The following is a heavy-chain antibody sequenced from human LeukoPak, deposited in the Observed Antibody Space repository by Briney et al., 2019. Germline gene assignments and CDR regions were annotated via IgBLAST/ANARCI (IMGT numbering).Heavy chain of an antibody. CDR1: GYTFTGYY. CDR2: INPNSGGT. D-gene: IGHD1-26*01. V-gene: IGHV1-2*04. J-gene: IGHJ4*02. Sequence: ASVKVSCKASGYTFTGYYMHWVRQAPGQGLEWMGWINPNSGGTNYAQKFQGWVTMTRDTSISTAYMELSRLRSDDTAVYYCARGEYSGSYYFDYWGQGTLVTVSS. CDR3: ARGEYSGSYYFDY.